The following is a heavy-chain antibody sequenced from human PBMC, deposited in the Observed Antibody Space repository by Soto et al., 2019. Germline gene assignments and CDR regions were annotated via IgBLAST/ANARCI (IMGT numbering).Heavy chain of an antibody. V-gene: IGHV1-18*01. J-gene: IGHJ5*02. CDR3: ARVEAAATFYSFDP. Sequence: ASVKVSCKASGYTFTSYGISWVRQAPGQGLEWMGWISAYNGNTNYTQKLQGRVTMTTDTSTSTAYMELRSLRSDDTAVYYCARVEAAATFYSFDPWGQGTLVTVSS. CDR1: GYTFTSYG. CDR2: ISAYNGNT. D-gene: IGHD2-15*01.